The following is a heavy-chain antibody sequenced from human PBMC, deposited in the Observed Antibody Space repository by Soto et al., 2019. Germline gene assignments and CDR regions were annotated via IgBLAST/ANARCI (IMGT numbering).Heavy chain of an antibody. Sequence: GGSLRLSCEVSGFSFKTYWMSWVRQAPGKGLEWLANMNEDANTKYYVDSVKGRFTILGDSAGNSLFLKMASLRAEDTAVYFCAIGRRKTSGSNTWFDPWGRGTLVTVS. CDR2: MNEDANTK. V-gene: IGHV3-7*01. D-gene: IGHD2-15*01. CDR1: GFSFKTYW. CDR3: AIGRRKTSGSNTWFDP. J-gene: IGHJ5*02.